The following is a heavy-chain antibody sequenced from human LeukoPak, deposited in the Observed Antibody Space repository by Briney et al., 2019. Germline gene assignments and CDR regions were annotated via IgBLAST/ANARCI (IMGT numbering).Heavy chain of an antibody. CDR3: ARDPAYYYDSSGSLDY. CDR2: IWYDGSNK. V-gene: IGHV3-33*01. CDR1: GFTFSSYG. J-gene: IGHJ4*02. D-gene: IGHD3-22*01. Sequence: GGSLRLSCAASGFTFSSYGMHWVRQAPGKGLEWVAVIWYDGSNKYYADSVEGRFTISRDNSKNTLYLQMNSLRAEDTAVYYCARDPAYYYDSSGSLDYWGQGTLVTVSS.